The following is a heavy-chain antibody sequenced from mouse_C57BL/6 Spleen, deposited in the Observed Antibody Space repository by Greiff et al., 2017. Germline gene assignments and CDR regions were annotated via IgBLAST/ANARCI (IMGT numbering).Heavy chain of an antibody. V-gene: IGHV5-17*01. CDR1: GFTFSDYG. J-gene: IGHJ3*01. Sequence: EVQVVESGGGLVKPGGSLKLSCAASGFTFSDYGMHWVRQAPEKGLEWVAYISSGSSTIYYADTVKGRFTISRDNAKNTLFLQMTSLRSEDTAMYYCARGHGNYLAWFAYWGQGTLVTVSA. D-gene: IGHD2-1*01. CDR3: ARGHGNYLAWFAY. CDR2: ISSGSSTI.